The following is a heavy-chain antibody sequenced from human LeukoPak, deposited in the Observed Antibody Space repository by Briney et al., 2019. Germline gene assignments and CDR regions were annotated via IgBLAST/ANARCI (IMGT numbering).Heavy chain of an antibody. CDR1: GFTFSNYG. CDR2: LSHDEAHN. CDR3: ARDVDLALDY. J-gene: IGHJ4*02. Sequence: PGGSLRLSCVASGFTFSNYGMHWVRQAPGKGLKWVAVLSHDEAHNYYADSVKGRLTIYRDISKSTLYLQMNSLRDDDTALYYCARDVDLALDYWGAGTLVTVSS. V-gene: IGHV3-30*03.